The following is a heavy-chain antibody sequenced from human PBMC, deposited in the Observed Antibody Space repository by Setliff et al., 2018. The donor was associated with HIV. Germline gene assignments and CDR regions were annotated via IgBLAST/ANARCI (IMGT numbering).Heavy chain of an antibody. V-gene: IGHV4-4*07. J-gene: IGHJ4*02. CDR1: GDPINSHY. D-gene: IGHD3-10*01. Sequence: SETLSLTCTVSGDPINSHYWSWIRQPAGKGLEWIGHIYTGGSPNYNPSLMSRVTISIDTSKDQLPLKLNSVTAADTAVYYCARVGGFFGEARPPPDYWGQGALVTVSS. CDR3: ARVGGFFGEARPPPDY. CDR2: IYTGGSP.